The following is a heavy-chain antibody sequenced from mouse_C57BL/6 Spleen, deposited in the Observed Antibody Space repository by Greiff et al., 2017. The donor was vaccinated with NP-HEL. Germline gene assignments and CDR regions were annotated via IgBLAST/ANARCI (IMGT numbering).Heavy chain of an antibody. CDR2: IDPSDSYT. D-gene: IGHD1-1*01. V-gene: IGHV1-59*01. Sequence: QVQLQQPGAELVRPGTSVKLSCKASGYTFTSYWMHWVKQRPGQGLEWIGVIDPSDSYTNYNQKFKGKATLTVDTSSSTAYMQLSSLTSEDSAVDDCARGGNGSSLFWYFDVWGTGTTVTVSS. J-gene: IGHJ1*03. CDR3: ARGGNGSSLFWYFDV. CDR1: GYTFTSYW.